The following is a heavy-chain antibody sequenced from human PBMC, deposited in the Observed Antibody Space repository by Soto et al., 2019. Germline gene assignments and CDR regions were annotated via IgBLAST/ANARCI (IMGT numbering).Heavy chain of an antibody. D-gene: IGHD7-27*01. CDR3: AGQRGALTGDGYYYYYIDV. Sequence: QVQLVQSGGEVKKPGASVKVSCKASGYTFSNYSVTWVRQAPGQGLEWMGWITAYKGNTNYAQKFQGRVTMTTDPSTSTAYMELRSLTSDDTAVYYCAGQRGALTGDGYYYYYIDVWGKGTTVTVSS. CDR1: GYTFSNYS. J-gene: IGHJ6*03. CDR2: ITAYKGNT. V-gene: IGHV1-18*01.